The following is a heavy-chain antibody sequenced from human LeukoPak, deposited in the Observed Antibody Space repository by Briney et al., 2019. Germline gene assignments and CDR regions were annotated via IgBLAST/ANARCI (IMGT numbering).Heavy chain of an antibody. D-gene: IGHD6-19*01. CDR3: ARDPPRIAVAGYFDY. CDR2: ISAYNGNT. CDR1: VYTFTTYG. J-gene: IGHJ4*02. Sequence: SVKVSCKASVYTFTTYGISWVRQAPGQGLEGMGCISAYNGNTNYAQKLQGRVTMTTDTSTSTAYMELRSLRSDDTAVYYCARDPPRIAVAGYFDYWGQGTLVTVSS. V-gene: IGHV1-18*01.